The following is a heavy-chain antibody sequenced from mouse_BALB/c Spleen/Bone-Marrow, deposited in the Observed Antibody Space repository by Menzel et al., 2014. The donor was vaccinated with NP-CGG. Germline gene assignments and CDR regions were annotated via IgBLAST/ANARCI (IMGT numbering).Heavy chain of an antibody. Sequence: QVQLQHSGAELVKPGASVKLSCKTSGYTFXSYWIQWVKQRPGQGLGWIGEIFPGTVTPYYNEKFKGKATLTIDTSSSTASMQLSSLTSEDSAVYFCARRGYGYLDYWGQGTTLTVSS. CDR3: ARRGYGYLDY. CDR1: GYTFXSYW. CDR2: IFPGTVTP. J-gene: IGHJ2*01. V-gene: IGHV1S132*01. D-gene: IGHD2-10*02.